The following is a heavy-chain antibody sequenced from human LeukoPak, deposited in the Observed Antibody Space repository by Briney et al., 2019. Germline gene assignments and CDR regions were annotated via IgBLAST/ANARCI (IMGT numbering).Heavy chain of an antibody. CDR3: ARGSQHSSGSHY. J-gene: IGHJ4*02. V-gene: IGHV1-8*01. CDR2: MSPNSGNT. CDR1: KYTFISYD. D-gene: IGHD6-19*01. Sequence: GASVKVSCKASKYTFISYDINWVRQATGQGLEWMGWMSPNSGNTDYAQKFQGRITMTTNTSISTAYMELSSLRSEDTAVYYCARGSQHSSGSHYWGQGTLVTVSS.